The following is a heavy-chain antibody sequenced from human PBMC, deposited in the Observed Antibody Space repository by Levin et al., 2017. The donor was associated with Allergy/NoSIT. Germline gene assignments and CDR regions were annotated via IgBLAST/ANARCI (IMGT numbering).Heavy chain of an antibody. CDR1: GFIYSDYS. J-gene: IGHJ1*01. Sequence: PGGSLRLSCAASGFIYSDYSMNWVRQAPGKGLEWVSSISSDSDYIYYADSVKGRFTISRDNAKNSLYLQMSSLRAEDTAVYYCARELSSSNWDEDFQHWGQGTLVTVSS. V-gene: IGHV3-21*01. CDR3: ARELSSSNWDEDFQH. CDR2: ISSDSDYI. D-gene: IGHD6-13*01.